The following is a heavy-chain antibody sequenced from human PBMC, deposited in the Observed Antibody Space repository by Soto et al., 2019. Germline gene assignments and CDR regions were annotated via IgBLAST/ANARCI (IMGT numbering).Heavy chain of an antibody. CDR1: GYTLTSYY. D-gene: IGHD3-3*01. CDR3: ARDQPNYDFWSGYYRDYYYYGMDV. V-gene: IGHV1-46*01. CDR2: INPSGGST. Sequence: GASVKVSCKASGYTLTSYYMHWVRQATGQGLEWMGIINPSGGSTSYAQKFQGRVTMTRDTSTSTVYMELSSLRSEDTAVYYCARDQPNYDFWSGYYRDYYYYGMDVWGQGTTVTVS. J-gene: IGHJ6*02.